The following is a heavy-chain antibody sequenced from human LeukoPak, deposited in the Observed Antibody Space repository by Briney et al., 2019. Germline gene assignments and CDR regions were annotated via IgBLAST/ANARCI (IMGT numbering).Heavy chain of an antibody. CDR3: ATVDSSGY. D-gene: IGHD3-22*01. J-gene: IGHJ4*02. CDR1: GGTFSSYA. V-gene: IGHV1-69*06. CDR2: IIPIFGTA. Sequence: SVKVSCKASGGTFSSYAISWVRQAPGQGLEWMGGIIPIFGTANYAQKFQGRVTMTEDTSTDTAYMELSSLRSEDTAVYYCATVDSSGYWGQGTLVTVSS.